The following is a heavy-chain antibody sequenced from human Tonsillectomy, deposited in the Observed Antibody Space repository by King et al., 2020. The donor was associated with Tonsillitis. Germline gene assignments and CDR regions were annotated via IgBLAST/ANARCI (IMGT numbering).Heavy chain of an antibody. V-gene: IGHV3-30*18. D-gene: IGHD2-21*01. CDR2: ISYDGSSK. J-gene: IGHJ6*02. Sequence: VQLVESGGGVVQPGRSLRLSCAASGFTFSNYGMHWVRQAPGKGLEWVAVISYDGSSKYYADSVKGRFTISRDNSKNTLYLQMTSLRAEDTAVFYCAKDIGNGSMWFYYYYYYGMDVWGQGTTVTVSS. CDR3: AKDIGNGSMWFYYYYYYGMDV. CDR1: GFTFSNYG.